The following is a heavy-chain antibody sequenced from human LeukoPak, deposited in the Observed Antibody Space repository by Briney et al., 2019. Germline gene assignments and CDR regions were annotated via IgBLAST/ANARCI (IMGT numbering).Heavy chain of an antibody. CDR3: ARRKDVVVVPGTMGYYLDV. CDR2: ISDSSYYI. V-gene: IGHV3-21*01. D-gene: IGHD2-2*01. Sequence: PGGSLRLSCAASGFTFSSYWMSWVRQAPGMGLEWVSSISDSSYYIYYADSVRGRFTVSRDNAKNSLYLQMNGLRAEDTAVYYCARRKDVVVVPGTMGYYLDVWGKGTTVTVSS. J-gene: IGHJ6*03. CDR1: GFTFSSYW.